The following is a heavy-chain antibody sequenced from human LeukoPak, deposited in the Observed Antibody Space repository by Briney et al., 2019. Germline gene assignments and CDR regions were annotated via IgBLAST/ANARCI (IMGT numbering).Heavy chain of an antibody. Sequence: SETLSLTCTVSGGSISSYYWSWIRQPPGKGLEWIGYIYYSGSTNYNPSLKSRVTISVDTSKNQFSLKLSSVTAADTAVYYCARNLIPSSGYVFDYWGQGTLVTVSS. D-gene: IGHD5-12*01. CDR2: IYYSGST. J-gene: IGHJ4*02. CDR1: GGSISSYY. CDR3: ARNLIPSSGYVFDY. V-gene: IGHV4-59*08.